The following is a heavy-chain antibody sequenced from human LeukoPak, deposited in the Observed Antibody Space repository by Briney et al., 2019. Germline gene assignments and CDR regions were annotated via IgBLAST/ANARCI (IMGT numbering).Heavy chain of an antibody. J-gene: IGHJ4*02. V-gene: IGHV3-13*04. D-gene: IGHD2-15*01. Sequence: GGSLRLSCAASGFTFSSYDMHWVRHATGKGLEWVSAIGTAGDTYYPGSVKGRFTISRENAKNSLYLQMNSLRAGDTAVYYCARGRPGYCSGGSCYPFDYWGQGTLVTVSS. CDR3: ARGRPGYCSGGSCYPFDY. CDR1: GFTFSSYD. CDR2: IGTAGDT.